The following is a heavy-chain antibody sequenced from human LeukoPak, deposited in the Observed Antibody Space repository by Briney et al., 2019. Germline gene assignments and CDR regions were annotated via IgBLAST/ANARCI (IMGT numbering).Heavy chain of an antibody. V-gene: IGHV4-30-2*01. D-gene: IGHD6-13*01. CDR3: ARHPGDTYSSSWYELDY. CDR2: IYHSGST. CDR1: GGSISSGGYS. J-gene: IGHJ4*02. Sequence: SETLSLTCAVSGGSISSGGYSWNWIRQPPGKGLEWIGYIYHSGSTYYNPSLKSRVTISVDRSKNQFSLKLSSVTAADTAVYYCARHPGDTYSSSWYELDYWGQGTLVTVSS.